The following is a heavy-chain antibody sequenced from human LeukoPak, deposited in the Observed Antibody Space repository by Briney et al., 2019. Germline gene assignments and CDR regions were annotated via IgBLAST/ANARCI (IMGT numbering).Heavy chain of an antibody. Sequence: GSLRLSCAASGFTFSDYYMSWIRQAPGKGLEWVSYISSSGSTIYHADSVKGRFTISRDNAKNSLYLQMNSLRAEDTAVYYCARSRRVYSSSSAYFYGMDVWGQGTTVTVSS. CDR2: ISSSGSTI. CDR1: GFTFSDYY. D-gene: IGHD6-6*01. CDR3: ARSRRVYSSSSAYFYGMDV. V-gene: IGHV3-11*01. J-gene: IGHJ6*02.